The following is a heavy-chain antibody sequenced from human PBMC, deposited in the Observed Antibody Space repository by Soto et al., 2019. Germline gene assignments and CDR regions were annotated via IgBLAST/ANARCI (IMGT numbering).Heavy chain of an antibody. D-gene: IGHD2-15*01. J-gene: IGHJ5*01. V-gene: IGHV1-8*01. Sequence: QVQLVQSGAEVKTPGASVKVSCKASGYTFASYDINWVRQAPGQGLEWMGWMNPNRGNTGYAQKLQGRLTMPSDTVLSIGDMEPSSLRNEDRAGYYCARSASYSFTWLDSWGQGTVVTVSP. CDR2: MNPNRGNT. CDR3: ARSASYSFTWLDS. CDR1: GYTFASYD.